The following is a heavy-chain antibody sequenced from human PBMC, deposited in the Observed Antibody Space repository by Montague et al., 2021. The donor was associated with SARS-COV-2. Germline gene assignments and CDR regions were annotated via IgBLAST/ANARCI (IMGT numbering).Heavy chain of an antibody. J-gene: IGHJ6*02. Sequence: SETLSLTCTVSGGSISRSTSSWAWIRQPPGKGLEWIGSISYTGSTYYNPSLKSRVTISVDTSRNQFSLRLSSVTAADTSAYYCARLPLVSSWSRAAGYYYYGMDVWGQGTTVTVFS. CDR2: ISYTGST. CDR1: GGSISRSTSS. D-gene: IGHD6-13*01. CDR3: ARLPLVSSWSRAAGYYYYGMDV. V-gene: IGHV4-39*01.